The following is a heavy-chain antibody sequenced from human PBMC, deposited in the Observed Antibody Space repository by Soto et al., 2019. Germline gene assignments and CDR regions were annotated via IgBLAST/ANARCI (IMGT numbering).Heavy chain of an antibody. CDR2: INAGNGNT. CDR3: ARVGGWYVPDY. Sequence: QVQLVQSGAEEKKPGASVKVSCKASGYTFTSYAMHWVRQAPGQRLEWMGWINAGNGNTKYSQKFQGRVTITRDTSASTAYMELSSLRSEDTGVYYCARVGGWYVPDYWGQGTLVTVSS. J-gene: IGHJ4*02. D-gene: IGHD6-19*01. CDR1: GYTFTSYA. V-gene: IGHV1-3*05.